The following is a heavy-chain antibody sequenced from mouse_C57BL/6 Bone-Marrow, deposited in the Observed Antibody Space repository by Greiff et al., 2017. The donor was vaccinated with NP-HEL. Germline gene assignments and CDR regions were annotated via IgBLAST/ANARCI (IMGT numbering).Heavy chain of an antibody. J-gene: IGHJ2*01. CDR3: ARRAYYSNSYYFDY. CDR2: ISGGGGNT. V-gene: IGHV5-9*04. D-gene: IGHD2-5*01. Sequence: EVQLQESGGGLVKPGGSLKLSCAASGFTFSSYTMSWVRQTPEKRLEWVATISGGGGNTYYPDSVKGRFTISRDNAKNTLYLQMSSLRSEDTALYYCARRAYYSNSYYFDYWGQGTTLTVSS. CDR1: GFTFSSYT.